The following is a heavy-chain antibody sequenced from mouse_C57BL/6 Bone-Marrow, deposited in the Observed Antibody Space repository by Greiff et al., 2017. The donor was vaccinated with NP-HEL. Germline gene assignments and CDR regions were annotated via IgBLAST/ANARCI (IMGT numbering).Heavy chain of an antibody. Sequence: EVNVVESGGGLVQSGRSLRLSCATSGFTFSDFYMEWVRQAPGKGLEWIAASRNKANDYTTEYSASVKGRFIVSRDTSQSILYLQMNALRAEDTAIYYCARDMDYYGSDYAMDYWGQGTSVTVSS. D-gene: IGHD1-1*01. V-gene: IGHV7-1*01. CDR1: GFTFSDFY. CDR3: ARDMDYYGSDYAMDY. CDR2: SRNKANDYTT. J-gene: IGHJ4*01.